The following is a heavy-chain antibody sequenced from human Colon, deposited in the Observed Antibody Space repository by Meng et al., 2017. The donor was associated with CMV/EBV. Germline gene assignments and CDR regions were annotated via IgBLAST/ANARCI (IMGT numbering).Heavy chain of an antibody. CDR1: GGSISSSSYY. Sequence: GSLRLSCTVSGGSISSSSYYWGWIRQPPGKGLEWIGSIYYSGSTYYNPSLKSRVTISVDTSKNQFSLKLSSVTAADTAVYYCARALEGTVNFDYGGKG. J-gene: IGHJ4*02. CDR3: ARALEGTVNFDY. D-gene: IGHD4-11*01. CDR2: IYYSGST. V-gene: IGHV4-39*01.